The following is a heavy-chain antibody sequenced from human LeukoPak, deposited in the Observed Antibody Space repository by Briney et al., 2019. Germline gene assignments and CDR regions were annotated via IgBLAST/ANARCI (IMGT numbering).Heavy chain of an antibody. CDR3: ARDKVVPATIDYMDV. V-gene: IGHV3-11*01. Sequence: PGGSLRLSCAASGFTFSDYYMSWFRQAPGKGLEWVSYISSSGSTIYYADSVKGRFTISRDNAKNSLYLQMNSLRAEDTAVYYCARDKVVPATIDYMDVWGKGTTVTVSS. CDR1: GFTFSDYY. J-gene: IGHJ6*03. CDR2: ISSSGSTI. D-gene: IGHD2-2*01.